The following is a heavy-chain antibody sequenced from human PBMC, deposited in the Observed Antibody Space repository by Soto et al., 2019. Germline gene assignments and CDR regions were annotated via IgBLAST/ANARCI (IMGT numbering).Heavy chain of an antibody. J-gene: IGHJ5*02. V-gene: IGHV4-39*01. Sequence: SVTLSLTCTVSGGSISSSSYYWGWIRQPPGKGLEWIGSIYYSGSTYYNPSFKSRVTISVHTSKNQFSLKLSSVTAANSAGYYCARSSGWYNNWFDPWGQGTLVTVSS. CDR2: IYYSGST. CDR1: GGSISSSSYY. CDR3: ARSSGWYNNWFDP. D-gene: IGHD6-19*01.